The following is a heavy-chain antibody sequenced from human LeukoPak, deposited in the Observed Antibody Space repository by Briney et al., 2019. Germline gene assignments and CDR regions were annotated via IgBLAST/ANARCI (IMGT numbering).Heavy chain of an antibody. Sequence: PGRSLRLSCAASGFTFSSYAMHWVRQAPGKGLEWVAVISYDGSNKYYADSVKGRFTISSDNSKNTLYLQMNSLRAEDTAVYYCARDGYSSSWYNWFDPWGQGTLVTVSS. J-gene: IGHJ5*02. V-gene: IGHV3-30*04. CDR1: GFTFSSYA. D-gene: IGHD6-13*01. CDR3: ARDGYSSSWYNWFDP. CDR2: ISYDGSNK.